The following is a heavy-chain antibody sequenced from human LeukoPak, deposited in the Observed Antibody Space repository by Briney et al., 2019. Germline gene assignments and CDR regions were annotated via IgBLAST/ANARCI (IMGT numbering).Heavy chain of an antibody. V-gene: IGHV1-2*02. CDR2: INPNSGGT. Sequence: ASVKVSCKASGYTFTGYYMHWVRQAPGQGLEWMGWINPNSGGTNYAQKFQGRVTMTRDTSISTAYMELSRLRSDDTAVYYCAGDGELTGPLSSYWGQGTLVTVSS. J-gene: IGHJ4*02. CDR1: GYTFTGYY. D-gene: IGHD7-27*01. CDR3: AGDGELTGPLSSY.